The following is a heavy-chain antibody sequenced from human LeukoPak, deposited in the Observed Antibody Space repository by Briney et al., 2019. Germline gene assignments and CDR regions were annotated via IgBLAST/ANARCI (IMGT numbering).Heavy chain of an antibody. CDR3: ASSMTTVTTFGY. CDR1: GFTFSSYA. Sequence: PGGSLRLSCAASGFTFSSYAMSWVHQAPGKGLEWVSAISGSGGSTYYADSVKGRFTISRDNSKNTLYLQMNSLRAEDTAVYYCASSMTTVTTFGYWGQGTLVTVSS. V-gene: IGHV3-23*01. CDR2: ISGSGGST. D-gene: IGHD4-17*01. J-gene: IGHJ4*02.